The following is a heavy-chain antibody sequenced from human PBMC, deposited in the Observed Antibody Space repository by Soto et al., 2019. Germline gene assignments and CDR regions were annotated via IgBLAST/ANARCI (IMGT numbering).Heavy chain of an antibody. CDR2: LIPMFGTT. V-gene: IGHV1-69*18. J-gene: IGHJ6*02. CDR1: GGTFSSYS. Sequence: QVQLVQSGAEVKTPGSSVKVSCEASGGTFSSYSINWVRQAPGQGLEWMGRLIPMFGTTDYAQRVQGRATFAAEESSNTAGMEVTDLTSEDTAVYYCASAAVLTFTRFYDVNVWGQGPTVTVSS. D-gene: IGHD6-25*01. CDR3: ASAAVLTFTRFYDVNV.